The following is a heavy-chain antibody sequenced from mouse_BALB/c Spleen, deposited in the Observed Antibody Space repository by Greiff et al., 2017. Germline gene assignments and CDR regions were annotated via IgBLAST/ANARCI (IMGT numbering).Heavy chain of an antibody. CDR1: GYTFTDYY. CDR3: ARKVTTREFAY. V-gene: IGHV1-77*01. D-gene: IGHD2-2*01. CDR2: IYPGSGNT. Sequence: VKLMESGAELARPGASVKLSCKASGYTFTDYYINWVKQRTGQGLEWIGEIYPGSGNTYYNEKFKGKATLTADKSSSTAYMQLSSLTSEDSAVYFCARKVTTREFAYWGQGTLVTVSA. J-gene: IGHJ3*01.